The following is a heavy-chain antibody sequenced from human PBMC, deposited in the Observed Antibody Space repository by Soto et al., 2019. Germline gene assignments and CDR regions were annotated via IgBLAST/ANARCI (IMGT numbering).Heavy chain of an antibody. V-gene: IGHV1-8*01. CDR2: MNPNSGNT. Sequence: ASVKVSCKASGYTFTSYDINWVRQATGQGLEWMGWMNPNSGNTGYAQKFQGRVTMTRNTSISTAYMELSSLRSEDTAVYYCARVKMVRGVISGMDVWGQGTTVTVSS. CDR3: ARVKMVRGVISGMDV. D-gene: IGHD3-10*01. CDR1: GYTFTSYD. J-gene: IGHJ6*02.